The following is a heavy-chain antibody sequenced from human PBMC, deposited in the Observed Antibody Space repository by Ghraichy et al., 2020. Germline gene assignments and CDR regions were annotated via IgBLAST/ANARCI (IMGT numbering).Heavy chain of an antibody. Sequence: GGSLRLSCAASGFTFTNYYMTWVRQAPGKGLEWVANIKEDGSDIFYLDSVKGRFTISRDNAKNSLYLQMNSLRAEDTAVYYCAREGEMTTVTTGFDYWGQGTLVTVSS. CDR3: AREGEMTTVTTGFDY. J-gene: IGHJ4*02. CDR2: IKEDGSDI. V-gene: IGHV3-7*03. D-gene: IGHD4-11*01. CDR1: GFTFTNYY.